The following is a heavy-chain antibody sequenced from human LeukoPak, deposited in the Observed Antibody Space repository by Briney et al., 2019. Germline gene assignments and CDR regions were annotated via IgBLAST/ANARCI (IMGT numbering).Heavy chain of an antibody. Sequence: GGSLRLSCAASGFTFSSYGMHWVRQAPGKGLEWVAFIRYDGSNKYYADSVKGRFTISRDNSKNTLYLQMNSLRAEDTAVYYCAKPPSGLVVTAAIVNWGQGTLVTVCS. CDR2: IRYDGSNK. CDR3: AKPPSGLVVTAAIVN. D-gene: IGHD2-2*01. J-gene: IGHJ4*02. V-gene: IGHV3-30*02. CDR1: GFTFSSYG.